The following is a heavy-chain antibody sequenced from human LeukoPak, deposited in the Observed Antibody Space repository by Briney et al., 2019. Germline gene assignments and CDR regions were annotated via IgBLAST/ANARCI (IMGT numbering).Heavy chain of an antibody. V-gene: IGHV3-23*01. Sequence: GGSLRLSRAASGFTFSSYAMSWVRQAPGKGLEWVSAISGSGGSTYYADSVKGRFTISRDNSKNTLYLQMNSLRAEDTAVYYSAKSGGSGYIVWGQGTLVTVSS. D-gene: IGHD3-22*01. J-gene: IGHJ4*02. CDR2: ISGSGGST. CDR3: AKSGGSGYIV. CDR1: GFTFSSYA.